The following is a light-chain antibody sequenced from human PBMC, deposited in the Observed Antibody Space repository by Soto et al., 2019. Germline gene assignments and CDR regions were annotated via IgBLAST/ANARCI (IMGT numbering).Light chain of an antibody. J-gene: IGKJ1*01. CDR1: QSVSSSF. CDR2: DAS. CDR3: QQRSNWPRT. V-gene: IGKV3D-20*02. Sequence: EIVLTQSPGTLSLSPGERATLSCRASQSVSSSFLAWYQQKPGQSPRLLIYDASSRATGIPDRFSGSGSGTDFTLTISGLEPEDFAVYYCQQRSNWPRTFGQGTKVEIK.